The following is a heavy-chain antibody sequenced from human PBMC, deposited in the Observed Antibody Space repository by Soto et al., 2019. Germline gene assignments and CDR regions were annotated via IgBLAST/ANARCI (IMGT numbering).Heavy chain of an antibody. CDR2: ISYDGSNK. J-gene: IGHJ4*02. CDR3: ARSSYYDSSGPTIH. CDR1: GFTSSSYA. Sequence: GSLRLSCAASGFTSSSYAMHWVRQAPGKGLEWVAVISYDGSNKYYADSVKGRFTISRDNSKNTLYLQMNSLRAEDTAVYYCARSSYYDSSGPTIHWGQGTLVTVSS. V-gene: IGHV3-30-3*01. D-gene: IGHD3-22*01.